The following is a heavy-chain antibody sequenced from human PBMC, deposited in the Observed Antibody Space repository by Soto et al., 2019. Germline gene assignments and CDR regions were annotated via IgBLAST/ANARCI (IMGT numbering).Heavy chain of an antibody. D-gene: IGHD2-2*01. Sequence: PGGSLRLSCAASGFTFSNAWMSWVRQAPGKGLEWVGRIKSKTDGGTTDYAAPVKGRFTISRDDSKNTLYLQMNSLKTEDTAVYYCTTDAYCSSTSCYDWFDPWGQGTLVTVSS. J-gene: IGHJ5*02. V-gene: IGHV3-15*01. CDR3: TTDAYCSSTSCYDWFDP. CDR1: GFTFSNAW. CDR2: IKSKTDGGTT.